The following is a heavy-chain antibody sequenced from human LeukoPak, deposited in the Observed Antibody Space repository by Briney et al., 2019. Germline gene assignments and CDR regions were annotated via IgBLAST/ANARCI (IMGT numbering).Heavy chain of an antibody. V-gene: IGHV1-8*03. D-gene: IGHD1-26*01. Sequence: GASVKVSCKASGCTFTSYDINWVRQATGQGLEWMGWMNPNSGNTGYAQKFQGRVTITRNTSISTAYMELSSLRSEDTAVYYCARSGSYPTDAFDIWGQGTMVTVSS. CDR2: MNPNSGNT. CDR1: GCTFTSYD. J-gene: IGHJ3*02. CDR3: ARSGSYPTDAFDI.